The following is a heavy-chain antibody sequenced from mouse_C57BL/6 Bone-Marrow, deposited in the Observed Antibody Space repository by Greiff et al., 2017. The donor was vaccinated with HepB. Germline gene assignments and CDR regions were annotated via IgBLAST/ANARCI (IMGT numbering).Heavy chain of an antibody. D-gene: IGHD2-1*01. V-gene: IGHV1-12*01. CDR2: IYPGNGDT. Sequence: QVQLKESGAELVRPGASVKMSCKASGYTFTSYNMHWVKQTPRQGLEWIGAIYPGNGDTSYNQKFKGKATLTVDKSSSTAYMQLSSLTSEDSAVYFCARWRGYYGNYEGVDFDYWGQGTTLTVSS. CDR3: ARWRGYYGNYEGVDFDY. J-gene: IGHJ2*01. CDR1: GYTFTSYN.